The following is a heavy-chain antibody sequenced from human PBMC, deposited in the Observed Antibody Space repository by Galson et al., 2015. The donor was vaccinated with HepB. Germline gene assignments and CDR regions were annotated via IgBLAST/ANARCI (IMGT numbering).Heavy chain of an antibody. CDR1: GGSISRYH. CDR3: ARNRGGDSWDDAFDI. D-gene: IGHD2-21*02. J-gene: IGHJ3*02. Sequence: ATLSLTCSVSGGSISRYHWTWIRQPAGKGLEWIGRIFSSGTTTYSPSLKSRVIMSVDTFRNHFSLKLTSMTAADTAVYFCARNRGGDSWDDAFDIWGQGTKVNVFS. CDR2: IFSSGTT. V-gene: IGHV4-4*07.